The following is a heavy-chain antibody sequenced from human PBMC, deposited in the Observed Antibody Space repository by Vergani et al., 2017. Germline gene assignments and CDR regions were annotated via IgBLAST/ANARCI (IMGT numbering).Heavy chain of an antibody. CDR3: ARETGTESNAAAGMETAPDQGFDY. CDR2: IYYSGST. Sequence: QVQLQESGPGLVKPSQTLSLTCTVSGGSISSGGYYWSWIRQHPGKGLEWIGYIYYSGSTYYNPSLKSRVTISVDTSKNQFSLKLSSVTAADTAVYYCARETGTESNAAAGMETAPDQGFDYWGQGTLVTVSS. V-gene: IGHV4-31*03. J-gene: IGHJ4*02. CDR1: GGSISSGGYY. D-gene: IGHD6-13*01.